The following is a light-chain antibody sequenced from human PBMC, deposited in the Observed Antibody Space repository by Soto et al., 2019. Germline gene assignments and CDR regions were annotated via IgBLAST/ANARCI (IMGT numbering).Light chain of an antibody. CDR3: QQYGTSPYT. Sequence: EIVLTQSPGTLSLSPGERATLNCRASQSVSNSFLAWYRHKPGQAPTLLIYGASTRATGIPAKFSGSGPGTDFTLTISRLEPEDFAVYYCQQYGTSPYTFGQGARLEIK. V-gene: IGKV3-20*01. J-gene: IGKJ2*01. CDR1: QSVSNSF. CDR2: GAS.